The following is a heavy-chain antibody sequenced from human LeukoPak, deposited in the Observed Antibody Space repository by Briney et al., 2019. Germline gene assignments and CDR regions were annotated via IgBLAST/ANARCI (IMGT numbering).Heavy chain of an antibody. Sequence: ASVKVSCKASGYTFTSYGISWVRQAPGQGLEWMGWVSAYNGNTNYAQKLQGRVTMTTDTSTSTAYMELRSLRSDDTAVYYCARGIDYYDSRIKGGFFGYWGQGTLVTVSS. CDR3: ARGIDYYDSRIKGGFFGY. CDR2: VSAYNGNT. V-gene: IGHV1-18*01. D-gene: IGHD3-22*01. CDR1: GYTFTSYG. J-gene: IGHJ4*02.